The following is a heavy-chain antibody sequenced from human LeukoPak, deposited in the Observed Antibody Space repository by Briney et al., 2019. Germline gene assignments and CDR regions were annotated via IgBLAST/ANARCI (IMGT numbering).Heavy chain of an antibody. J-gene: IGHJ5*01. CDR2: IKLDGSEK. CDR3: DRHIGYWGATSCYSCWFDS. V-gene: IGHV3-7*01. CDR1: GVTFSSYW. D-gene: IGHD2-2*01. Sequence: GGSLRLSCVASGVTFSSYWMSWVRHAPGKGLERVSKIKLDGSEKYYVDSAKGRFTISRDTAKNTLYLQKNSLRAEDTAVYYSDRHIGYWGATSCYSCWFDSWGQGTLVTVSS.